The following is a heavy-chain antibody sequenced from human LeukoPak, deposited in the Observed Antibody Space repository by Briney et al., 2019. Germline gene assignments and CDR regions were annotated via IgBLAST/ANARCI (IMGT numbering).Heavy chain of an antibody. V-gene: IGHV3-30-3*01. D-gene: IGHD3-22*01. J-gene: IGHJ4*02. CDR1: GFTFSSYA. CDR2: ISYDGSNK. Sequence: GRSLRLSCAASGFTFSSYAMHWVRQAPGKGLEWVAVISYDGSNKYYADSVKGRFTISRDNSKNTLYLQMNSLRVEDTAVYYCARSYYYDSSHTVDYWGQGTLVTVSS. CDR3: ARSYYYDSSHTVDY.